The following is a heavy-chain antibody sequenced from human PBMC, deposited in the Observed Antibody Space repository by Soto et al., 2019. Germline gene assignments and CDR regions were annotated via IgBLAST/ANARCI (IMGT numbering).Heavy chain of an antibody. J-gene: IGHJ4*02. V-gene: IGHV3-49*03. D-gene: IGHD3-22*01. CDR1: GFTLGDYA. CDR2: IRSKAYGGTT. CDR3: TTAPGITRRVVVITPLFNY. Sequence: RCLRFSWTASGFTLGDYAMSWFRQDPGKGLEWVGFIRSKAYGGTTEYAASVKGRFTISRDDSKSIAYLQMNSLKTEDTAVYYCTTAPGITRRVVVITPLFNYWGQGPLVTVSS.